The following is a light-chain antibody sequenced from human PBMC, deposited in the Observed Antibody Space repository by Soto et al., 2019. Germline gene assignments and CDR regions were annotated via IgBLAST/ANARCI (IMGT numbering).Light chain of an antibody. CDR3: QQFNSYPIT. Sequence: DIQMTQSPSTLSASVGDRVTITCRASENINSWLAWYQQKAGKAAKLLIYKASDLGSGVPSRFSGSGSETEFTLSISSLQPDYSATYYCQQFNSYPITFGQGTRLEIE. V-gene: IGKV1-5*03. J-gene: IGKJ5*01. CDR2: KAS. CDR1: ENINSW.